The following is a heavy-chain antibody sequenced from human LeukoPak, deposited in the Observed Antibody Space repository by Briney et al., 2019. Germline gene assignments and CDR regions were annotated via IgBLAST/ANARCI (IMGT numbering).Heavy chain of an antibody. CDR1: GFTFSSYG. D-gene: IGHD4-23*01. V-gene: IGHV3-30*18. J-gene: IGHJ4*02. Sequence: GGSLRLSCAASGFTFSSYGMHWVRQAPGKGLEWVAVISYDGSNKYYADSVKGRFTISRDNSKNTLYLQMNSLSAEDTAVYYCAKDYGGNSNFDYWGQGTLVTVSS. CDR2: ISYDGSNK. CDR3: AKDYGGNSNFDY.